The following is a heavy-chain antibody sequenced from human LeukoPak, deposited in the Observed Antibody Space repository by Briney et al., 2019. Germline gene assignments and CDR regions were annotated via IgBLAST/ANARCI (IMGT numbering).Heavy chain of an antibody. J-gene: IGHJ4*02. V-gene: IGHV4-4*07. CDR2: FSTSGST. D-gene: IGHD2-21*02. CDR1: GDSISYFY. CDR3: ARRGRIRYHIVVVTAKGPFDY. Sequence: SETLSLTCSVSGDSISYFYWSWIRQAAGKGLEWIGRFSTSGSTDYNASLKSRVTMSVDTSKNQFSLKLSSVTAADTAVYYCARRGRIRYHIVVVTAKGPFDYWGQGTLVTVSS.